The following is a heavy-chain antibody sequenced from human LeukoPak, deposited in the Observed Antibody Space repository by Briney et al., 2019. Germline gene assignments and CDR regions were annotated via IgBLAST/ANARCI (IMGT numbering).Heavy chain of an antibody. D-gene: IGHD3-22*01. CDR1: GFTFSDYY. V-gene: IGHV3-23*01. CDR2: ISGSGGST. J-gene: IGHJ4*02. CDR3: AKTVNYYDSSGYYYPYYFDY. Sequence: GGSLRLSCAASGFTFSDYYMSWIRQAPGKGLEWVSAISGSGGSTYYADSVKGRFTISRDNSKNTLYLQMNSLRAEDTAVYYCAKTVNYYDSSGYYYPYYFDYWGQGTLVTVSS.